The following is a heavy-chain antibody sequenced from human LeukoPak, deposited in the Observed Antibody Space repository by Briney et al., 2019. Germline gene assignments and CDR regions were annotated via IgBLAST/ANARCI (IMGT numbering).Heavy chain of an antibody. CDR3: ARARITIFGVVIENWFDP. Sequence: PSETLSLTCTVSGGSISSYYWSWIRQPPGKGLEWIGYVYYSGSTNYNPSLKSRVTISVDTSKNQFSLKLSSVTAADTAVYYCARARITIFGVVIENWFDPWGQGTLVTVSS. J-gene: IGHJ5*02. CDR1: GGSISSYY. CDR2: VYYSGST. D-gene: IGHD3-3*01. V-gene: IGHV4-59*01.